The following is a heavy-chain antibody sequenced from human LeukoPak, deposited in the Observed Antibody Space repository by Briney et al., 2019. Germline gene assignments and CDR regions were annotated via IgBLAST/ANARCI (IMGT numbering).Heavy chain of an antibody. CDR1: GGSISSGGYY. D-gene: IGHD2-8*02. CDR3: ARGYWFYFDY. Sequence: SETLSLTCTVSGGSISSGGYYWSWIRQPAGKGLEWIGRIYISGTTSYNPSLKSRVTISADTSKNQFSLKLSSVTAADTAVYYCARGYWFYFDYWGQGTLVTVSS. CDR2: IYISGTT. V-gene: IGHV4-61*02. J-gene: IGHJ4*02.